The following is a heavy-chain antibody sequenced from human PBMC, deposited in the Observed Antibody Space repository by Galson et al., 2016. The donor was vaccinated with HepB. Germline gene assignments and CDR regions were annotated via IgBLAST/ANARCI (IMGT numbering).Heavy chain of an antibody. CDR1: GFTFNTYW. Sequence: SLRLSCAASGFTFNTYWLGWVRQGPGKGLVWVSRINSDGSTTTYADSVKGRFTISRDNAKKTLYLQMNSQRCEDTAVYYCAREAKLAAPDYYGMGVWGQGTTVTVSS. CDR3: AREAKLAAPDYYGMGV. CDR2: INSDGSTT. V-gene: IGHV3-74*01. J-gene: IGHJ6*02. D-gene: IGHD6-13*01.